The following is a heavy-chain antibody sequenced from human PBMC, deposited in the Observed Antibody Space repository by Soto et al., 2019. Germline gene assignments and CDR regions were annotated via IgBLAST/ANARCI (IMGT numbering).Heavy chain of an antibody. CDR3: AGRDSSSPYGMDV. Sequence: LGESLKISCKGSGYSFTSYWISWVRQMPGKGLEWMGRIDPSDSYTNYSPSFQGHVTISADKSISTAYLQWSSQKASDTAMYYCAGRDSSSPYGMDVWGQGTTVTVSS. CDR1: GYSFTSYW. D-gene: IGHD6-6*01. V-gene: IGHV5-10-1*01. J-gene: IGHJ6*02. CDR2: IDPSDSYT.